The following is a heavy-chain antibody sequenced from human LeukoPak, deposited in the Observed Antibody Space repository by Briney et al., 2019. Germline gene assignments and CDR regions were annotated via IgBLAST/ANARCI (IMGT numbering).Heavy chain of an antibody. J-gene: IGHJ4*02. D-gene: IGHD3-10*02. CDR3: AKRPAAVRGVIPYVDY. Sequence: PGGSLRLSCAASGFMFRSSSMSWVRQVPGKGLEWASTISASAGNIYYADSVKGRFTISRDNSKNTLFLQMNSLRAEDTAIYYCAKRPAAVRGVIPYVDYWGQGTLVTVSS. CDR2: ISASAGNI. V-gene: IGHV3-23*01. CDR1: GFMFRSSS.